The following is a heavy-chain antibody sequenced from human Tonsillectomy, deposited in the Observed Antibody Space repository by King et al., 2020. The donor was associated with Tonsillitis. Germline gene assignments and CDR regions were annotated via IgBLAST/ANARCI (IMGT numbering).Heavy chain of an antibody. Sequence: VQLVESGGGLVQPGGSLRLSCAASGFTFSSYAMSWVRQAPGKGLEWVSGISGSGGSTYYADSVKDRFTISRDNSKNTLYLQMNSLRAEDTAVYYCAKGAPGIAVAGSGAFDYWGQGALGTVSS. J-gene: IGHJ4*02. V-gene: IGHV3-23*04. D-gene: IGHD6-19*01. CDR3: AKGAPGIAVAGSGAFDY. CDR2: ISGSGGST. CDR1: GFTFSSYA.